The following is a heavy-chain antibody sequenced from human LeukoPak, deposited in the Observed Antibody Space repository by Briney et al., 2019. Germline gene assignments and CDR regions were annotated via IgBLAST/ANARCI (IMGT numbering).Heavy chain of an antibody. CDR2: IYYSGST. CDR1: GGSISSYY. J-gene: IGHJ1*01. Sequence: SETLSLTCTVSGGSISSYYWSWIRQPPGKGLEWIGYIYYSGSTNYNPSLKSRVTISVDTSKNQFSLKLSSVTAADTAVYYCARGGKGAVAGTRSPQYFQHWGQGTLVTVSS. CDR3: ARGGKGAVAGTRSPQYFQH. D-gene: IGHD6-19*01. V-gene: IGHV4-59*08.